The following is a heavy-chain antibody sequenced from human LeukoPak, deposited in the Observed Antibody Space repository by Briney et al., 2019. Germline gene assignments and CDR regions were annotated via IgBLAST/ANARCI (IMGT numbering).Heavy chain of an antibody. D-gene: IGHD2-2*01. V-gene: IGHV1-2*02. CDR1: GYTFTGYY. J-gene: IGHJ5*02. CDR2: INPNSGGT. CDR3: ARDHVVPAANWFDP. Sequence: ASVKVTCKASGYTFTGYYMHWVRRAPGQGLEWMGWINPNSGGTNYAQKFQGRVTMTRDTSISTAYMELSRLRSDDTAVYYCARDHVVPAANWFDPWGQGTLVTVSS.